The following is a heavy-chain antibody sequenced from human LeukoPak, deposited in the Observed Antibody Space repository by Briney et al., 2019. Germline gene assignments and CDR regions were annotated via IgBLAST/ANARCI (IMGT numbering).Heavy chain of an antibody. CDR2: ISGSGGST. D-gene: IGHD1-26*01. J-gene: IGHJ4*02. CDR3: TRARPTTTTTLYYFDS. Sequence: GGSLRLSCAASGFTFSSYAMSWVRQAPGKGLEWVSAISGSGGSTYYADSVKGRFTISRDNSKNTLYLQMNSLRAEDTAVYYCTRARPTTTTTLYYFDSWGQGSLVTVSS. CDR1: GFTFSSYA. V-gene: IGHV3-23*01.